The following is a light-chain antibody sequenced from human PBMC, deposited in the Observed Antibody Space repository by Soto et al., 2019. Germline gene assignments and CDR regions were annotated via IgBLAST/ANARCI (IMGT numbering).Light chain of an antibody. Sequence: QSALAQPASVSGSPGQSISISCTGTSSDVASYDLVSWYQHHPGKAPKLLIYEVTERPSGVSTRFSGSKSGNTASLTISGLQPEDEADYYCCSYAATSTFLVLGGGTKLTVL. J-gene: IGLJ2*01. CDR1: SSDVASYDL. CDR2: EVT. V-gene: IGLV2-23*02. CDR3: CSYAATSTFLV.